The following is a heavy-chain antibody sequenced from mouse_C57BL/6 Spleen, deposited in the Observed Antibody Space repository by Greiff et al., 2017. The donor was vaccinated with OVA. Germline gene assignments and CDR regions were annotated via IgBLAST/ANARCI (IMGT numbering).Heavy chain of an antibody. D-gene: IGHD4-1*01. J-gene: IGHJ2*01. V-gene: IGHV5-9*01. CDR2: ISGGGGNT. CDR1: GFTFSSYT. CDR3: ARLGRGGFDY. Sequence: EVQLVESGGGLVKPGGSLKLSCAASGFTFSSYTMSWVRQTPEKRLEWVATISGGGGNTYYPDSVKGRFTISRDNAKNTLYLQMSSLRSEDTALYYCARLGRGGFDYWGQGTTLTVSS.